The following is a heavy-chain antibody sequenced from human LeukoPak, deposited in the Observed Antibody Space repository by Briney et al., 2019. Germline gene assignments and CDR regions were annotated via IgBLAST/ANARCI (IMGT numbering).Heavy chain of an antibody. J-gene: IGHJ2*01. Sequence: GGSLRLSCAVSGFTFSSYAMTWVRQAPGKGLEWVSRINNEGSGTGYADSVKGRFTISRDNARDSLYLQMNSLRAEDTAVYYCARDRPDSSGYYYPYWYFDLWGRGTLVTVSS. CDR1: GFTFSSYA. CDR3: ARDRPDSSGYYYPYWYFDL. V-gene: IGHV3-74*01. D-gene: IGHD3-22*01. CDR2: INNEGSGT.